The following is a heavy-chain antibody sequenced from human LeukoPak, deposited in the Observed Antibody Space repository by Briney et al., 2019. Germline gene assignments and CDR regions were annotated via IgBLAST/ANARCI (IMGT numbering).Heavy chain of an antibody. J-gene: IGHJ6*03. CDR1: GGSISSGSYY. V-gene: IGHV4-61*02. CDR3: ARAAAGTSGGLYYYYMDV. Sequence: SETLSLTCTVSGGSISSGSYYWSWIRQPAGKGLEWIGRIYTSGSTNYNPSLKSRVTISVDTSKNQFSLKLSSVTAADTAVYYCARAAAGTSGGLYYYYMDVWGKGTTVTISS. CDR2: IYTSGST. D-gene: IGHD6-13*01.